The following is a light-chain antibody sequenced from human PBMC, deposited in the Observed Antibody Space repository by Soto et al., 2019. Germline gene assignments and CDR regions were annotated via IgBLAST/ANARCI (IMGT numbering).Light chain of an antibody. Sequence: QTVVTQPPSASGTPGQRVTISCSGSSSNIGSNTVNWDQQLPGTSPKLLIYSNNHRPSGVPDRFSGSKSGTSASLAISGLQAEDEADYYCAAWDDSLNGVVFGGGTKLTVL. V-gene: IGLV1-44*01. CDR3: AAWDDSLNGVV. CDR1: SSNIGSNT. CDR2: SNN. J-gene: IGLJ2*01.